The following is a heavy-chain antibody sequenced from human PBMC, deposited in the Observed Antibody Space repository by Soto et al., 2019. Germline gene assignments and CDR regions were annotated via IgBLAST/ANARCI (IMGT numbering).Heavy chain of an antibody. CDR1: GGSFSGYY. Sequence: QVQLQQWGAGLLKPSETLSLTCAVYGGSFSGYYWSWIRQPPGKGLEWIGEINHSGSTNYNPSLKSRVTISVDTSKNQFSLKLSSVTAADTAVYYCARGLRRSYYWNDDDYWGQGTLVTVSS. D-gene: IGHD1-20*01. J-gene: IGHJ4*02. V-gene: IGHV4-34*01. CDR2: INHSGST. CDR3: ARGLRRSYYWNDDDY.